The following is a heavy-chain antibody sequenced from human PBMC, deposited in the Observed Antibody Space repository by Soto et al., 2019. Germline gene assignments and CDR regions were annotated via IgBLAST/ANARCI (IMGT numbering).Heavy chain of an antibody. CDR3: ARDKVVRGVITPWFDP. Sequence: QVQLVESGGGVVQPGRSLRLSCAASGFTFSSYAMHWVRQAPGNGLEWVAVISYDGSNKYYADSVKGRFTISRDNSKNTLYLQMNSLRAEDTAVYYCARDKVVRGVITPWFDPWGQGTLVTVSS. V-gene: IGHV3-30-3*01. J-gene: IGHJ5*02. D-gene: IGHD3-10*01. CDR2: ISYDGSNK. CDR1: GFTFSSYA.